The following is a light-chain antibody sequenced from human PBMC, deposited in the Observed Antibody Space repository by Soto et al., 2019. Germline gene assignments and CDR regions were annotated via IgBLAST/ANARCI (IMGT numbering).Light chain of an antibody. V-gene: IGKV3-20*01. J-gene: IGKJ1*01. Sequence: EIVFTQSPGTLSLSPGERAALACRASQSVSSNYLAWYQQKPGQAPRPLIYGASSRATGIPDRFSGSGAGTDFTLTISRLESEDFAVYYCQQYGSSPWTFGQGTKMEIK. CDR3: QQYGSSPWT. CDR2: GAS. CDR1: QSVSSNY.